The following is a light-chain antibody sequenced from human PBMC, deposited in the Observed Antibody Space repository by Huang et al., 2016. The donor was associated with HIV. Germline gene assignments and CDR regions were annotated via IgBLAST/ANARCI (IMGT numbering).Light chain of an antibody. Sequence: EIVMTQSPATLSVSPGETATLSCRASQSVSSNLAWYQQKPGQAPRLRIYGASTRATGIPARFSGSGSGTEFTLTISSLQSEDFAVYYCQQYILWPPYTFGQGTKLEIK. CDR2: GAS. CDR1: QSVSSN. V-gene: IGKV3-15*01. J-gene: IGKJ2*01. CDR3: QQYILWPPYT.